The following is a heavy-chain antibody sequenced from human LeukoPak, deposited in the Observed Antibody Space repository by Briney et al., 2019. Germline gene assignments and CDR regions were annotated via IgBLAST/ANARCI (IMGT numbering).Heavy chain of an antibody. V-gene: IGHV4-34*01. CDR3: ARSYYDSSGYYYRKYFYFDY. J-gene: IGHJ4*02. D-gene: IGHD3-22*01. CDR2: INHSGST. CDR1: GGSFSGYY. Sequence: SETLSLTCAVYGGSFSGYYWSWIRQPPGKGLEWIGEINHSGSTNYNPSLKSRVTISVDTSKNQFSLKLSSVTAADTAVYYCARSYYDSSGYYYRKYFYFDYWGQGTLVTVSS.